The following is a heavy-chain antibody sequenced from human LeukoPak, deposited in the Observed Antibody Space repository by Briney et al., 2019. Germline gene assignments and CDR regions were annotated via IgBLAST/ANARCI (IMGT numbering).Heavy chain of an antibody. CDR2: INQDGSDK. CDR1: GFTFSRSW. CDR3: VRSWSIGYYFDY. Sequence: GGSLRLSCAASGFTFSRSWMSWIRQPPGKGLEWVANINQDGSDKANVDSVKGRFTISRDYAKNLLYLQMNSLRAEDTAVYHCVRSWSIGYYFDYWGQGTLVTVSS. J-gene: IGHJ4*02. V-gene: IGHV3-7*01. D-gene: IGHD3-22*01.